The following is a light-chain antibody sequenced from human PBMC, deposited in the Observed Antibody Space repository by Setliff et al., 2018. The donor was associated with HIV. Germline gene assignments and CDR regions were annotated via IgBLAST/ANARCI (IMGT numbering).Light chain of an antibody. CDR1: RSDVGAYNS. V-gene: IGLV2-14*03. CDR2: DVS. Sequence: QSALTQPASVSGSPGQVITVSCTGTRSDVGAYNSVSWFQQHPGRAPKLIIFDVSSRPSGVSNRFSGSKFGNTASLTISGLQTEDEADYYCCSYAGIYTVFGTGTKVTVL. J-gene: IGLJ1*01. CDR3: CSYAGIYTV.